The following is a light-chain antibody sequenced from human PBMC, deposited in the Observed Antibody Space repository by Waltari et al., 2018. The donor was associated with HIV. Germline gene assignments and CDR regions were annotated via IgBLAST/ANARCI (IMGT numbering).Light chain of an antibody. J-gene: IGLJ2*01. V-gene: IGLV1-40*01. CDR2: LNN. CDR3: QSYDRTCPSWGL. CDR1: SSNIGAEYD. Sequence: QRVTISCTGSSSNIGAEYDVHWYQQLPGTAPKLLIYLNNRRPSGVPDRFSGSKSGTSASLAITGLQADDEADYYCQSYDRTCPSWGLFGGGTKLTVL.